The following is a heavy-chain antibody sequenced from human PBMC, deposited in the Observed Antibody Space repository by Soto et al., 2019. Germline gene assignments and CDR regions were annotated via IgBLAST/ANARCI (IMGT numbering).Heavy chain of an antibody. CDR3: ARAGAATLADY. J-gene: IGHJ4*02. V-gene: IGHV4-59*01. CDR1: GGSISNYY. CDR2: IYYSGST. Sequence: QVQLQESGPGLVKPSETLSLTCTVSGGSISNYYCSWIRQPPGKGLEWIGYIYYSGSTNYNPSLKSRVTISVATSKNQSSLKLSSVTAADTAVYYCARAGAATLADYWGQGTLVTVSS. D-gene: IGHD2-15*01.